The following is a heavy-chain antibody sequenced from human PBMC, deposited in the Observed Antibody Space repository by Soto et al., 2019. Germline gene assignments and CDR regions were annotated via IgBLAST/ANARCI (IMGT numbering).Heavy chain of an antibody. CDR2: IYHSGST. J-gene: IGHJ4*02. V-gene: IGHV4-30-2*01. CDR3: ARVHDYGAHFDY. Sequence: PSETLSLTCAVSGGSISSGGYSWSWIRQPPGKGLEWIGYIYHSGSTYYNPSLKSRVTISVDRSKNQFSLKLSSVTAADTAVYYCARVHDYGAHFDYWGQGTLVTVSS. CDR1: GGSISSGGYS. D-gene: IGHD4-17*01.